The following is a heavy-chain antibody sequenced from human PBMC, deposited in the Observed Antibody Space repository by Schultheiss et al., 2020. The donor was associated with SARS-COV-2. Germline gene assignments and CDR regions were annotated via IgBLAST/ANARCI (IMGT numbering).Heavy chain of an antibody. J-gene: IGHJ4*02. CDR3: ARHAVLVGGYYDSSGYTFDY. V-gene: IGHV4-39*01. D-gene: IGHD3-22*01. Sequence: SQTLSLTCTVSGGSISSSGNYWGWIRQPPGKGLEWIGYIYYSGSTYYNPSLKSRVTIFGDTSKNQFSLKLSSVTAADTAVYYCARHAVLVGGYYDSSGYTFDYWGQGTLVTVSS. CDR2: IYYSGST. CDR1: GGSISSSGNY.